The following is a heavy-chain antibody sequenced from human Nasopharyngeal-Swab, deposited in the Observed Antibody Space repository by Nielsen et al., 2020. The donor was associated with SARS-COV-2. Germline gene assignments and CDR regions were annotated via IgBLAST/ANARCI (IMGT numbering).Heavy chain of an antibody. J-gene: IGHJ4*02. Sequence: GESLKISCAASGFTVSSNYMSWVRQAPGKGLEWVSVIYNGGSTYYADSVKGRFTISRDNSKNTLYLQMNSLRAEDTAVYYCAGPSYYDFWSGYHFDYWGQGTLVTVSS. D-gene: IGHD3-3*01. V-gene: IGHV3-66*01. CDR3: AGPSYYDFWSGYHFDY. CDR1: GFTVSSNY. CDR2: IYNGGST.